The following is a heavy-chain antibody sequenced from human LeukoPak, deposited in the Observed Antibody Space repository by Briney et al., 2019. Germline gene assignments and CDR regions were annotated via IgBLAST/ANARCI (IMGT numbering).Heavy chain of an antibody. Sequence: PSETLSLTCTVSGGSISSYYRSWIRQPPGKGLEWIGYIYYSGSTNYNPSLKSRVTISVDTSKNQFSLKLSSVTAADTAVYYCARENPIVGATFYYGVDVWGQGTTVTVSS. CDR2: IYYSGST. CDR3: ARENPIVGATFYYGVDV. V-gene: IGHV4-59*12. D-gene: IGHD1-26*01. J-gene: IGHJ6*02. CDR1: GGSISSYY.